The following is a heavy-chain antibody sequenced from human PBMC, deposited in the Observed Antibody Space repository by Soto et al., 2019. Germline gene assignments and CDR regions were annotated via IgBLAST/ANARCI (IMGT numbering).Heavy chain of an antibody. J-gene: IGHJ6*02. Sequence: SETLSLTCTVSGGSISSYYWSWIRQPPGKGLEWIGYIYYSGSTNYNPSLKSRVTISVDTSKNQFSLKLSSVTAADTAVYYCARGMDRSYYYYGMDVWGQGTTVTVSS. CDR3: ARGMDRSYYYYGMDV. V-gene: IGHV4-59*08. CDR1: GGSISSYY. CDR2: IYYSGST. D-gene: IGHD1-20*01.